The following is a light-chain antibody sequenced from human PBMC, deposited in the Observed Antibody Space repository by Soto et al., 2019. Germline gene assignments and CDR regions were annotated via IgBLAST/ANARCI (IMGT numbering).Light chain of an antibody. CDR1: SSNLGAGYD. J-gene: IGLJ3*02. Sequence: QLVLTQPPSVSGAPGQRLTISCTGSSSNLGAGYDVHWYQQLPGTAPKLLIYDNINRPSGVPDRISGSKSGTSASLAITGLQAEDEGDYYWQSYDSSLGRWVFGGGTQLTVL. V-gene: IGLV1-40*01. CDR2: DNI. CDR3: QSYDSSLGRWV.